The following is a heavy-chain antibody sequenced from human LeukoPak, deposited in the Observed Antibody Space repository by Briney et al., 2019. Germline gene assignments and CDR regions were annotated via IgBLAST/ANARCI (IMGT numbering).Heavy chain of an antibody. D-gene: IGHD1-26*01. Sequence: ASVKVSCKASGYTFTGYYMHWVRQAPGQGLEWMGWINLNSGGTNYAQKFQGRVTMTRDTSISTAYMELSRLRSDDTAVYYCARDKGGGSYYAFDIWGQGTMVTVSS. CDR1: GYTFTGYY. J-gene: IGHJ3*02. CDR2: INLNSGGT. V-gene: IGHV1-2*02. CDR3: ARDKGGGSYYAFDI.